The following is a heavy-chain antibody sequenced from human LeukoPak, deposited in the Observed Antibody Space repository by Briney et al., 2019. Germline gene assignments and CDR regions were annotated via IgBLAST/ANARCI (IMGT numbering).Heavy chain of an antibody. D-gene: IGHD6-19*01. Sequence: SGTLSLTCAVYGGSFSGYYWSWISQPRGKGLEWIGEINHSGSTNYNPSLKSRVTISVDTSKNQFSLKLSSVTAADTAVYYCARARMGWLDKSALDYWGQGTLVTVSS. CDR3: ARARMGWLDKSALDY. CDR2: INHSGST. CDR1: GGSFSGYY. V-gene: IGHV4-34*01. J-gene: IGHJ4*02.